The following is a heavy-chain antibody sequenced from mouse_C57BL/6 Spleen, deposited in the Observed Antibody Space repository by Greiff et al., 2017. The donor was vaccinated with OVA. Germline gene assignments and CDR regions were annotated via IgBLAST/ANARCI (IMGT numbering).Heavy chain of an antibody. CDR2: ISSGSSTI. Sequence: EVKLMESGGGLVKPGGSLKLSCAASGFTFSDYGMHWVRQAPEKGLEWVAYISSGSSTIYYADTVKGRFTISRDNAKNTLFLQMTSLGSEDTAMYYCARNYYGVWGTGTTVTVSS. D-gene: IGHD1-1*01. CDR3: ARNYYGV. CDR1: GFTFSDYG. V-gene: IGHV5-17*01. J-gene: IGHJ1*03.